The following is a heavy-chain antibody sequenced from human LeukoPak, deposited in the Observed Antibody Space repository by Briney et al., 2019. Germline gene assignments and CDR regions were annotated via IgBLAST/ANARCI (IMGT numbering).Heavy chain of an antibody. V-gene: IGHV4-59*12. CDR1: GGSISSYY. CDR3: ARGKLLWFGELSRYYFDY. J-gene: IGHJ4*02. CDR2: IYYSGST. Sequence: SETLSLTCTVSGGSISSYYWSWIRQPPGKGLEWIGYIYYSGSTNYNPSLKSRVTISVDTSKNQFSLKLSSVTAADTAVYYCARGKLLWFGELSRYYFDYWGQGTLVTVSS. D-gene: IGHD3-10*01.